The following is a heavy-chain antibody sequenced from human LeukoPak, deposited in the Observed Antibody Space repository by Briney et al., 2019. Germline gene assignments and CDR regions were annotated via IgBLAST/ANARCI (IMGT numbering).Heavy chain of an antibody. Sequence: PSETLSLTCTVSGGSISSYYWSWIRQPPGKGLEWIGEINHSGSTNYNPSLKSRVTISVDTSKNQFSLKLSSVTAADTAVYYCARQKVAGYYYYYGMDVWGQGTTVTVSS. J-gene: IGHJ6*02. CDR2: INHSGST. CDR1: GGSISSYY. V-gene: IGHV4-34*01. D-gene: IGHD6-19*01. CDR3: ARQKVAGYYYYYGMDV.